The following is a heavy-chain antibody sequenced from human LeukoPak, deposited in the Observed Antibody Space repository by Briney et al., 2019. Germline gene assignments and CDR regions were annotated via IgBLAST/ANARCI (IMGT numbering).Heavy chain of an antibody. CDR1: GYKFTTYA. Sequence: ASVKVSCKASGYKFTTYAMNWVRQAPGQGLEWMGWINTNTGNPKYAQDFSGRFVFSLDTPVSTAYLQISSLKTEDSAVYYCARVGWELQKFDSWGQGTLVTVSS. D-gene: IGHD1-26*01. CDR2: INTNTGNP. J-gene: IGHJ4*02. V-gene: IGHV7-4-1*02. CDR3: ARVGWELQKFDS.